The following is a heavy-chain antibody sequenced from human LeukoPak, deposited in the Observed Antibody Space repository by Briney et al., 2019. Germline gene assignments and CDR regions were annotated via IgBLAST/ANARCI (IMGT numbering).Heavy chain of an antibody. V-gene: IGHV3-30*18. CDR2: ISYDGSNK. D-gene: IGHD3-10*01. CDR1: GFTFSSYG. Sequence: GGSLKLSCAASGFTFSSYGMHWVRQVPGKGLEWVAVISYDGSNKYYADSVKGRFTISRDNSKNTLYLQMNSLRAEDTAVYYCAKEGGWFGELLSGFDYWGQGTLVTVSS. J-gene: IGHJ4*02. CDR3: AKEGGWFGELLSGFDY.